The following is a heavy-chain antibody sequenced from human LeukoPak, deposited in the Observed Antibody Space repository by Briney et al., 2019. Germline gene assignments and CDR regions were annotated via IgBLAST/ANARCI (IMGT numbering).Heavy chain of an antibody. V-gene: IGHV4-4*07. D-gene: IGHD6-19*01. Sequence: SETLSLTCTVSGGSISSYYWSWIRQSAGKGLEWIGRIYTSGSTNYNPSLKSRVTMSVDTSKNQFSLKLSSVTAADTAVYYCARLTEYSSGWYCAFDIWGQGTMVTVSS. J-gene: IGHJ3*02. CDR2: IYTSGST. CDR3: ARLTEYSSGWYCAFDI. CDR1: GGSISSYY.